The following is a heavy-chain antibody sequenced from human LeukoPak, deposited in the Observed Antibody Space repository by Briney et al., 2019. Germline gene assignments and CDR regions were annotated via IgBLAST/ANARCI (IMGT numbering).Heavy chain of an antibody. Sequence: ASVKVSCKASGYTFTSYDINWVRQAPGQGREWMGWMNPNSVNTGYAQKFQGRVTMTRNTSISTAYMALSTLSSEDTAVYYCARGPYYYYYDSSGYYFGSDLDVHDYWGQGTLVPVSS. D-gene: IGHD3-22*01. CDR1: GYTFTSYD. J-gene: IGHJ4*02. CDR2: MNPNSVNT. V-gene: IGHV1-8*01. CDR3: ARGPYYYYYDSSGYYFGSDLDVHDY.